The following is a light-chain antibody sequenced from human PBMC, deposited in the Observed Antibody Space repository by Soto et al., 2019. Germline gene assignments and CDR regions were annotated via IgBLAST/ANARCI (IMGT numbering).Light chain of an antibody. Sequence: DIVLTQSPSTLSLSPGDRATLSCRASQSVSSYLAWYQQKPGQAPRLLIYAASNRPTGIPARFSGSGSGTDFSLPISSVEPEYFAVYYCQRRSNRVNVGQGTRRENK. CDR1: QSVSSY. CDR2: AAS. CDR3: QRRSNRVN. J-gene: IGKJ5*01. V-gene: IGKV3-11*01.